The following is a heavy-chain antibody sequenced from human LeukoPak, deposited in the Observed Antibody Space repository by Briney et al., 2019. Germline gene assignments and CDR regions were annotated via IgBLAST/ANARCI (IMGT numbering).Heavy chain of an antibody. J-gene: IGHJ4*02. CDR3: AREDTVADYFDY. D-gene: IGHD4-23*01. CDR1: GGSISSGGYY. CDR2: IYHSGST. V-gene: IGHV4-30-2*01. Sequence: PSQTLSLTCTVSGGSISSGGYYWSWIRQPPGKGLEWIGYIYHSGSTYYNPSLKSRVTISVDRSKNQFSLKLSSVTAADTAVYYCAREDTVADYFDYWGQGTLVTVSS.